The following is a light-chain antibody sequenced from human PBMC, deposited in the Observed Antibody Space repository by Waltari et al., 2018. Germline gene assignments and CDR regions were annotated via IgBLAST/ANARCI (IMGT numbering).Light chain of an antibody. J-gene: IGLJ2*01. CDR3: CSYAGTYTFLV. V-gene: IGLV2-11*01. CDR1: SSDVGGYHY. CDR2: DVT. Sequence: QSALTQPRSVSGSPGQSVTISCTGTSSDVGGYHYVSWYQQHPGKAPKLFIYDVTKRPPGVPDRFSGSKSGNTASLTISGLQAEDEADYYCCSYAGTYTFLVFGGGTKLTVL.